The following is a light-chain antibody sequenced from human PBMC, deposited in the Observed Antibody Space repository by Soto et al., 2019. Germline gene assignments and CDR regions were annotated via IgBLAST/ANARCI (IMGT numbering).Light chain of an antibody. V-gene: IGLV2-14*01. CDR2: EVT. Sequence: QSVLTQPASVSGSPGQSITISCTGTSGDIGSYNRVSWYQQHPGKAPKLIIYEVTDRPSGVSNRFSGSKSGNTASLTISGLQVEDEAHYFCSSYTSASALAIFGGGTKLTVL. J-gene: IGLJ2*01. CDR1: SGDIGSYNR. CDR3: SSYTSASALAI.